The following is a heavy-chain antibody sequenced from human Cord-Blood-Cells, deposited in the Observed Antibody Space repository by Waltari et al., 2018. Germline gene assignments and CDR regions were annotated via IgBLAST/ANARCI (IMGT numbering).Heavy chain of an antibody. CDR3: ARGEGCSSTSCYSGWFDP. V-gene: IGHV4-34*01. Sequence: QVQLQQWGAGLLKPSETLSLTCAVYGGSFSGYYWSWIRPHPGQRLELNGEIKHSGSPNYNPSLKRRVTISVDTSKNQFSLKLSSVTAADTAVYYCARGEGCSSTSCYSGWFDPWGQGTLVTVSS. D-gene: IGHD2-2*01. CDR1: GGSFSGYY. CDR2: IKHSGSP. J-gene: IGHJ5*02.